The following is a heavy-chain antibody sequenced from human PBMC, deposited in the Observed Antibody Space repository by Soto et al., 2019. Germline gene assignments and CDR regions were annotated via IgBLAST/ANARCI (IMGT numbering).Heavy chain of an antibody. J-gene: IGHJ6*01. Sequence: QVRLVQSGAEVKKPGSSVKASCKTSGGTFSTSAISWVRQAPGQGLEWMGGIIPIFGTANYAQKFQVRVSITADKSTSTAYMELSSLTSEDTAVYYCASGEVRGGGDVWGQGTTVTVSS. V-gene: IGHV1-69*06. CDR1: GGTFSTSA. CDR3: ASGEVRGGGDV. D-gene: IGHD3-10*01. CDR2: IIPIFGTA.